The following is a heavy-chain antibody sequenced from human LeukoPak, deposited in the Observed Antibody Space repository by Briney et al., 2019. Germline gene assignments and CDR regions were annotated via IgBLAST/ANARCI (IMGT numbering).Heavy chain of an antibody. J-gene: IGHJ4*02. V-gene: IGHV4-61*01. CDR1: GGSVSSGTYY. D-gene: IGHD1-26*01. CDR2: IYYSGST. Sequence: SETLSLTRTVSGGSVSSGTYYWSWIRQPPGKGLEWIGYIYYSGSTNYNPSLKSRVTISVDTSKNQFSLRLSSVTAADTAVYYCAREEIRSYTFDYWGQGTLVTVSS. CDR3: AREEIRSYTFDY.